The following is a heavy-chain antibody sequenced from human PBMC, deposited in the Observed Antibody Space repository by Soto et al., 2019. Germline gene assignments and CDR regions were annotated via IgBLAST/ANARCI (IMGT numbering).Heavy chain of an antibody. CDR2: ISGSGGST. D-gene: IGHD4-17*01. J-gene: IGHJ6*03. CDR3: AKAAYGDYFVPLGDYYYYMDV. CDR1: GFTFSSYA. V-gene: IGHV3-23*01. Sequence: GGSLRLSCAASGFTFSSYAMSWVRPAPGKGLEWVSAISGSGGSTYYADSVKGRFTISRDNSKNTLYLQMNSLRAEDTAVYYCAKAAYGDYFVPLGDYYYYMDVWGKGTTVTVSS.